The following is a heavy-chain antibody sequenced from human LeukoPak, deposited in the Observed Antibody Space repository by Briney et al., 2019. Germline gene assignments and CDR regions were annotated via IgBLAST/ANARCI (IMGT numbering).Heavy chain of an antibody. J-gene: IGHJ4*02. CDR3: ARRDISSGWSFDY. D-gene: IGHD6-19*01. V-gene: IGHV4-4*07. Sequence: SETLSLTCTVSGGSISNYHWSWIRQPAGKGLEWIGQIHTSGSTNYNPPLKSRVSMSIDTTEEQVSLTIMSVTAADTAFYYCARRDISSGWSFDYWGQGTLVTVSS. CDR1: GGSISNYH. CDR2: IHTSGST.